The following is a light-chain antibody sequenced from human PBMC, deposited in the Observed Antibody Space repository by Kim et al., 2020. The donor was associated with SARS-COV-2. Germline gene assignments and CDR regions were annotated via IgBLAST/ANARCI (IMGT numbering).Light chain of an antibody. CDR2: DNN. CDR1: SSNIGAGYD. J-gene: IGLJ3*02. V-gene: IGLV1-40*01. CDR3: QSYDSSLRGSV. Sequence: QSVLTQPPSVSGAPGQRVTISCTGSSSNIGAGYDVHWYQQFPGTAPKLLICDNNNGPSGVPDRFSGSKSGTSASLAITGLQAEDEADYYCQSYDSSLRGSVFGGGTKVTVL.